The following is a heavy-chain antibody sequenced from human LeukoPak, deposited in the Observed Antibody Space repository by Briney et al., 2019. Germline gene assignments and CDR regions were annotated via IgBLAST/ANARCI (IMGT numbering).Heavy chain of an antibody. J-gene: IGHJ6*02. V-gene: IGHV3-23*01. CDR1: GFTFSSYA. Sequence: GGPLRLSCAASGFTFSSYAMSWVRQAPGKGLEWVSVISGGGGSTYYADSVKGRFTISRDSSKNTLSLQMNSLRAEDTAVYYCAKKMGSSGRTSTSLDVWGQGTTVTVSS. D-gene: IGHD6-19*01. CDR2: ISGGGGST. CDR3: AKKMGSSGRTSTSLDV.